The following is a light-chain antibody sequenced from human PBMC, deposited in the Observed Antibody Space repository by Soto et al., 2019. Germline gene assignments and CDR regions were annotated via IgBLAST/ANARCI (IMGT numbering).Light chain of an antibody. V-gene: IGKV2-28*01. CDR2: LGS. CDR3: MQALQTPLT. J-gene: IGKJ4*01. CDR1: QSLLHSDGYKY. Sequence: DIVMTQSPLYLPVTPGEPASISCRSSQSLLHSDGYKYLDWYLQKPGQSPQLLIYLGSNRASGVPDRLSGSVSGTDFTLRISRVEAEDVGVYYCMQALQTPLTFGGGTRLEIK.